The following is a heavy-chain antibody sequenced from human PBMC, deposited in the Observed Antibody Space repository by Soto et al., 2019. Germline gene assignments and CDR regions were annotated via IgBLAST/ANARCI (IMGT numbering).Heavy chain of an antibody. J-gene: IGHJ6*02. CDR3: ARVGSSYARRGLDV. D-gene: IGHD3-16*01. V-gene: IGHV4-31*03. CDR1: GCAIDSGGYY. Sequence: PSETLSLTCHVSGCAIDSGGYYWCWIRQLPGKGLEWIGYIYYSGSTYYNPSLKSRVSISIDTSKNQFSLKLISVTAADTAVYYCARVGSSYARRGLDVWGQGTTVTVSS. CDR2: IYYSGST.